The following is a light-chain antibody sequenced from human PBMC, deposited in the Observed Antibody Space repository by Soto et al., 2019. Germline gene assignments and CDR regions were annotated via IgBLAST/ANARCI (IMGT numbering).Light chain of an antibody. CDR3: LQDNNWPPYT. Sequence: AIQMTQSPSSLSASIGDRVTISCRASQAIRHDLGWYQQKPGRAPKLLIYGASNLEGGVPSRFSGSGSGTDFTLTITTLQPEDVATYYCLQDNNWPPYTFGQGTKVDIK. CDR2: GAS. V-gene: IGKV1-6*01. CDR1: QAIRHD. J-gene: IGKJ2*01.